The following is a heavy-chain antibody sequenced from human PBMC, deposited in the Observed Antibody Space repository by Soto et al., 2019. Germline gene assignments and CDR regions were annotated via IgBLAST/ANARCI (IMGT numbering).Heavy chain of an antibody. V-gene: IGHV4-59*12. CDR1: GGSISGST. CDR2: IHHSGST. CDR3: AREDDGGDSLDV. Sequence: SETLSLTCTVFGGSISGSTWSWIRQPPGKGLEWIGYIHHSGSTKYNPSLKSRVTISVDTSKNQFSLHLTSVTAADTAVYFCAREDDGGDSLDVWGQGTTVTVSS. D-gene: IGHD2-21*02. J-gene: IGHJ6*02.